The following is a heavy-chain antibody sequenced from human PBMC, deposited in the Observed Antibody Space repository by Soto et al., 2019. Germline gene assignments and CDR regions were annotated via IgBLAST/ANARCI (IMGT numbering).Heavy chain of an antibody. D-gene: IGHD5-18*01. J-gene: IGHJ6*02. V-gene: IGHV4-4*02. CDR1: GGSISKKNW. Sequence: SETLSLTCVVSGGSISKKNWWSWVRQPPEKGLEWIGEINHSGSTNYNPSLKSRVTISVDTSKNQFSLKLSSVTAADTAVYYCAGTQRDVRGKRGKQRLGDYGMDVWGQGTTVTGSS. CDR2: INHSGST. CDR3: AGTQRDVRGKRGKQRLGDYGMDV.